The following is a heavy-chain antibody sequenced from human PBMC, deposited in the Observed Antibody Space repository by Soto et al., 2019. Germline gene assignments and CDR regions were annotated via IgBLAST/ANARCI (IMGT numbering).Heavy chain of an antibody. CDR1: GFTFSSYA. V-gene: IGHV3-30-3*01. J-gene: IGHJ4*02. CDR3: ARGYGGNSPYFDY. CDR2: ISYDGSNK. D-gene: IGHD4-17*01. Sequence: QVQVVESGGGVVQPGRSLRLSCAASGFTFSSYAMHWVCQAPGKGLEWVAVISYDGSNKYYADSVKGRFTISRDNSKNTLYLQMNSLRAEDTAVYYCARGYGGNSPYFDYWGQGTLVTVSS.